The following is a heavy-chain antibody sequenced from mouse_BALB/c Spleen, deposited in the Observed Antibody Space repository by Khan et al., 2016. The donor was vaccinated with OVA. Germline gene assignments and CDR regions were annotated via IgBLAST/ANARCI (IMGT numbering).Heavy chain of an antibody. J-gene: IGHJ3*01. Sequence: EVQLQESGPGLVKPSQSLSLTCSVTGYSITSGYFWNWIRQFPGNKLEWMGYIRYDGDYNYNPSLKNRISIIRDTSKNQVFLRLNSVTPEDTATCYCARGGSSGPAWFTSWGQGTLLTVSA. CDR1: GYSITSGYF. CDR2: IRYDGDY. V-gene: IGHV3-6*02. D-gene: IGHD3-1*01. CDR3: ARGGSSGPAWFTS.